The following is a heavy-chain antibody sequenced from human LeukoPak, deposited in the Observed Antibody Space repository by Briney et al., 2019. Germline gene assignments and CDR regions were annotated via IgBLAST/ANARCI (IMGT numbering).Heavy chain of an antibody. D-gene: IGHD2-2*01. CDR3: ASLSHCSTSSCFDY. V-gene: IGHV4-59*01. CDR1: GASNSHYY. J-gene: IGHJ4*02. Sequence: SETLSLTCTVSGASNSHYYWSWIRQPPGRGLEWIGCAFYTGSTNYNPSLKSRVTISIDTSKSQFSLRLTSVTAADTAIYYCASLSHCSTSSCFDYWGRGTLVTVSS. CDR2: AFYTGST.